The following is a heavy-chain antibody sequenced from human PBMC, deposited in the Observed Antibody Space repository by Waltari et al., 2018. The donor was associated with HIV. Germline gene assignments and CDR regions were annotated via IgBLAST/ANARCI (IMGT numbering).Heavy chain of an antibody. Sequence: QLQLQESGPGLVKPSETLSLTCTVSGGSISSSSYYWGWIRQPPGKGLEWIGSIYYSGSTYYNPSLKSRVTISVDTSKNQFSLKLSSVTAADTAVYYCATLLYSGSYGYCDYWGQGTLVTVSS. J-gene: IGHJ4*02. CDR3: ATLLYSGSYGYCDY. D-gene: IGHD1-26*01. CDR1: GGSISSSSYY. V-gene: IGHV4-39*01. CDR2: IYYSGST.